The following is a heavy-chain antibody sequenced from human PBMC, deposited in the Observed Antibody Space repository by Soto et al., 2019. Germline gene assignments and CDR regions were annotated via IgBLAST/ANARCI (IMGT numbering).Heavy chain of an antibody. D-gene: IGHD3-10*01. J-gene: IGHJ4*02. CDR2: IYYSGST. CDR1: GGSISSSSYY. CDR3: ARYGSGSYYVY. V-gene: IGHV4-39*01. Sequence: SETLSLTCTVSGGSISSSSYYWGWIRQPPGKGLEWIGSIYYSGSTYYNPSLKSRVTMTRDTSISTAYMELSRLRSDDTAVYYCARYGSGSYYVYWGQGTLVTVSS.